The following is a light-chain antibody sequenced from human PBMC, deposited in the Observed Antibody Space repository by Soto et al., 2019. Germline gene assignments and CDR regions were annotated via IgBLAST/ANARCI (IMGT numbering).Light chain of an antibody. J-gene: IGKJ5*01. Sequence: EIVLTQSPATLSLSPGERATLSCRASQSVSRYLAWYQQKPGQAPRLLIYDASNRATGIPARFSGSGSGTVFTLTISSLEPEDFAVYYCQQRSNWPPITFGQGTRLESK. CDR1: QSVSRY. CDR2: DAS. V-gene: IGKV3-11*01. CDR3: QQRSNWPPIT.